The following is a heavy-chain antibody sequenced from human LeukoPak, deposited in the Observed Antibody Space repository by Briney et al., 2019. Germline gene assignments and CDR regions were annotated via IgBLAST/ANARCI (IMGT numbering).Heavy chain of an antibody. CDR1: GYTFTGYY. D-gene: IGHD2-15*01. CDR3: TTYCSGDSCSFFDY. J-gene: IGHJ4*02. V-gene: IGHV1-2*02. Sequence: GASVKVSCKASGYTFTGYYMHWVRQAPGQGLEWMGWINPNSGGTNYAQKFQGRVTMTRDTSISTAYMELSSLRSDDTAVYYCTTYCSGDSCSFFDYWGQGTLVTVSS. CDR2: INPNSGGT.